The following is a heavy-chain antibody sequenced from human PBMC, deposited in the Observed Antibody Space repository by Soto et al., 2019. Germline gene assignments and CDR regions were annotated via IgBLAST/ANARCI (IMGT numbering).Heavy chain of an antibody. J-gene: IGHJ4*02. CDR2: ISYSGST. V-gene: IGHV4-39*01. D-gene: IGHD4-17*01. CDR3: ASSYGDYVSY. Sequence: SETLSLTCTVSDGSISSSSYYWGWFRQPPGKGLEWIGSISYSGSTYYNPSLKSRVTISVDTSKNQFSLKLSSVTAADTAVYYCASSYGDYVSYWGQGTLVTVSS. CDR1: DGSISSSSYY.